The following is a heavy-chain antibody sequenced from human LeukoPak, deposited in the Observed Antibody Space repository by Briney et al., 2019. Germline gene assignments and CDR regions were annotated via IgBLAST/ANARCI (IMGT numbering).Heavy chain of an antibody. Sequence: SGGSLRLSCAASGFTFSTYTMSWVRQAPGKGLEWVSAISGSGGSTYYADSAKGRFTISRDNSKNTLYLQMNSLRAEDTAVYYCARGFRGAARLYYFDYWGQGTLVTVSS. V-gene: IGHV3-23*01. CDR2: ISGSGGST. CDR1: GFTFSTYT. CDR3: ARGFRGAARLYYFDY. D-gene: IGHD6-6*01. J-gene: IGHJ4*02.